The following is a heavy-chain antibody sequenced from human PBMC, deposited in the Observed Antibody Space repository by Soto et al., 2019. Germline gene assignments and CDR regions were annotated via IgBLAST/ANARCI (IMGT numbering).Heavy chain of an antibody. CDR2: IYYSGST. CDR3: ARVAYYYDSSGYSPYFDS. J-gene: IGHJ4*02. V-gene: IGHV4-30-4*01. D-gene: IGHD3-22*01. Sequence: SETLSLTCTVSGGSISSGDYYWSWIRQPPGKGLEWIGYIYYSGSTYYNPSLKSRVTISVDTSKNQFSLTLSSVTAADTAVYYCARVAYYYDSSGYSPYFDSWGQVTLVTVSS. CDR1: GGSISSGDYY.